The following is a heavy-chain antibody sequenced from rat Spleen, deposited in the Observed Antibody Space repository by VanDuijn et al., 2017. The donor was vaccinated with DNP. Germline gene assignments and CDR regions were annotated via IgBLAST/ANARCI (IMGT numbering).Heavy chain of an antibody. Sequence: QVQLKESGPGLVQPSQTLSLTCTVSGFSLTSYGVSWVRQPPGKGLEWIAAVSSGGNTYYHSALKSRLSISRDTSKSQVFLKMNSLQTEDTAMYFCIRDEAGYYGHNYDYFDNWGQGVMVTVSS. J-gene: IGHJ2*01. D-gene: IGHD1-9*01. CDR1: GFSLTSYG. CDR2: VSSGGNT. V-gene: IGHV2S12*01. CDR3: IRDEAGYYGHNYDYFDN.